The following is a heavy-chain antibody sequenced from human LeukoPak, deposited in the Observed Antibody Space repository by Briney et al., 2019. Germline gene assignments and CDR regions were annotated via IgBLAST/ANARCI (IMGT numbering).Heavy chain of an antibody. V-gene: IGHV4-59*01. CDR2: IYYSGST. D-gene: IGHD6-13*01. Sequence: PSETLSLTCTVSGGSISSYYWSWIRQPPGKGLEWIGYIYYSGSTNYNPSLKSRVTISVDTSKNQFSLKLSSVTAADTAVYYCARGMVAASPHYGYYYMDVWGKGTTVTVSS. CDR3: ARGMVAASPHYGYYYMDV. J-gene: IGHJ6*03. CDR1: GGSISSYY.